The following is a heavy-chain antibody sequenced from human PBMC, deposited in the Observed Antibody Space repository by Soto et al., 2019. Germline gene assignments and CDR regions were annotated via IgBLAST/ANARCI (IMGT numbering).Heavy chain of an antibody. V-gene: IGHV3-7*05. CDR2: IKQDGSEK. J-gene: IGHJ6*02. D-gene: IGHD2-21*01. CDR1: GFTFSSYW. Sequence: GGSLRLSCAASGFTFSSYWMSWVRQAPGKGLEWVANIKQDGSEKYYVDSVKGRFTISRDNAKNSLYLQMNSLRAEDTAVYYCARASIHYYSYGMDVWGQGTTVTVSS. CDR3: ARASIHYYSYGMDV.